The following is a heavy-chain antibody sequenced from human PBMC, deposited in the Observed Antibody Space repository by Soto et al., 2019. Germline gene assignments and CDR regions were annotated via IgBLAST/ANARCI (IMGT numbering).Heavy chain of an antibody. Sequence: SGKASCQASGYSCTSFHFNWVRQATGQGLEWIGWMNPHSGDTGFAQRFQGRATMTRNTSKNTAYMEQSSVRSQDTADNYCASGSPDHVDRWGPGTQVAVSS. CDR1: GYSCTSFH. V-gene: IGHV1-8*01. CDR3: ASGSPDHVDR. CDR2: MNPHSGDT. J-gene: IGHJ5*02.